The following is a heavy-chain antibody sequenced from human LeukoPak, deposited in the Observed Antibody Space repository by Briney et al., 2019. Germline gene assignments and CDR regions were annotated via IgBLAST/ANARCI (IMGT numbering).Heavy chain of an antibody. CDR1: GGSFSGYY. D-gene: IGHD3-10*01. J-gene: IGHJ4*02. CDR3: ARHTEPRDYYGSGSLIRRTRGSFYFDY. V-gene: IGHV4-34*01. Sequence: PSETPSLTCAVYGGSFSGYYWSWIRQPPGKGLEWIGEINHSGSTNYNPSLKSRVTISVDTSKNQFSLKLSSVTAADTAVYYCARHTEPRDYYGSGSLIRRTRGSFYFDYWGQGTLVTVSS. CDR2: INHSGST.